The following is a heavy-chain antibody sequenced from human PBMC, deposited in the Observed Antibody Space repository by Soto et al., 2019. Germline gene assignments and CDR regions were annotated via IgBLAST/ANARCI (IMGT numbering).Heavy chain of an antibody. CDR1: GGTFSSYA. V-gene: IGHV1-69*01. J-gene: IGHJ6*02. D-gene: IGHD3-9*01. CDR3: ARALRYFDWLLSPGYYYYGMDV. Sequence: QVQLVQSGAEVKKPGSSVKVSCKASGGTFSSYAISWVRQAPGQGLEWMGGIIPIFGTANYAQKFQGRVTITADESTSTAYMELSSLRSEDTAVYYCARALRYFDWLLSPGYYYYGMDVWGQGTTVTVSS. CDR2: IIPIFGTA.